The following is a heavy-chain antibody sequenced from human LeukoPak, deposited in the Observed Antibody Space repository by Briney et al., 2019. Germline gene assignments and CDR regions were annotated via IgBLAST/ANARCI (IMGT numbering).Heavy chain of an antibody. CDR2: INPSGGST. D-gene: IGHD6-13*01. CDR1: GYTFTSYY. CDR3: AREPLRIIAAAGVDY. Sequence: GASVKVSCKASGYTFTSYYMHWVRQAPGQGLEWMGIINPSGGSTSCAQKFQGRVTMTRDMSTSTVYMELSSLRSEDTAVYYCAREPLRIIAAAGVDYWGQGTLVTVSS. V-gene: IGHV1-46*01. J-gene: IGHJ4*02.